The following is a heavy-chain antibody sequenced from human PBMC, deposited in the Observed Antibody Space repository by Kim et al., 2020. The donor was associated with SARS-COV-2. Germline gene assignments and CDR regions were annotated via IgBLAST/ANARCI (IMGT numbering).Heavy chain of an antibody. CDR1: GGSISSGGYY. D-gene: IGHD5-12*01. Sequence: SETLSLTCTVSGGSISSGGYYWSWIRQHPGKGLEWIGYIYYSGSTYYNPSLKSRVTISVDTSKNQFSLKLSSVTAADTAVYYCAREKISGYDSVGVDYWGQGTLVTVSS. V-gene: IGHV4-31*03. CDR3: AREKISGYDSVGVDY. CDR2: IYYSGST. J-gene: IGHJ4*02.